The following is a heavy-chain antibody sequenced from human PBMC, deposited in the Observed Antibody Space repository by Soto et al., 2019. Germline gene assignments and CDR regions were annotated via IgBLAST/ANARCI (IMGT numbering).Heavy chain of an antibody. D-gene: IGHD6-19*01. CDR1: GRSFSGYY. CDR3: ARGGYSSGWRRARQKGPGDYFDY. CDR2: INHSGST. J-gene: IGHJ4*02. V-gene: IGHV4-34*01. Sequence: SETLSLTCAVHGRSFSGYYWSWIRPPPGKGLEWIGEINHSGSTNYNPSLKSRVTISVDTSKNQFSLKLSSVTAADTAVYYCARGGYSSGWRRARQKGPGDYFDYWGQGTLVTVSS.